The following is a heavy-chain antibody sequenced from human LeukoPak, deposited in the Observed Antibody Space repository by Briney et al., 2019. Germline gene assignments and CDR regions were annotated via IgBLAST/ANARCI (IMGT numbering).Heavy chain of an antibody. CDR1: GFTFDDYG. Sequence: PGGSLTLSCAASGFTFDDYGMSWVGPAPGKGLDWVSGINWNGGNTGHVDSVQDRFNISRNNAKDSVFLQMNSLNADDPALYFLSRGRGSGWYEGNYFDDWGQGTLVTVSS. D-gene: IGHD6-19*01. CDR2: INWNGGNT. V-gene: IGHV3-20*04. J-gene: IGHJ4*02. CDR3: SRGRGSGWYEGNYFDD.